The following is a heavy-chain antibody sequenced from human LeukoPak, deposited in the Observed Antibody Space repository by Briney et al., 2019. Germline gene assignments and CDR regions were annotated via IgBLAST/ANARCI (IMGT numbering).Heavy chain of an antibody. CDR3: ARPRYHYDSSGYYPYYFDY. CDR1: GYTSTSYG. CDR2: ISAYNGNT. Sequence: ASVKVSCKASGYTSTSYGISWVRQAPGQGLEWMGWISAYNGNTNYAQKLQGRVTMTTDTSTSTAYMELRSLRSDDTAVYYCARPRYHYDSSGYYPYYFDYWGQGTLVTVSS. V-gene: IGHV1-18*01. J-gene: IGHJ4*02. D-gene: IGHD3-22*01.